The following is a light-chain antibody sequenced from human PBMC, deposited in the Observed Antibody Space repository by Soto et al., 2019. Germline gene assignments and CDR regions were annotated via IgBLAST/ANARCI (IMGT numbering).Light chain of an antibody. CDR3: ASWDDTLSGPV. CDR1: DSDIGSNA. CDR2: YNN. J-gene: IGLJ3*02. V-gene: IGLV1-36*01. Sequence: QSVLAQPPSVSEAPRRRVTISCSGSDSDIGSNAVNWYQQLPGKAPKLLIYYNNVLSSGVSDRFSASKSGTSAFLAISGLQSEDEADYYCASWDDTLSGPVFGGGTKVTVL.